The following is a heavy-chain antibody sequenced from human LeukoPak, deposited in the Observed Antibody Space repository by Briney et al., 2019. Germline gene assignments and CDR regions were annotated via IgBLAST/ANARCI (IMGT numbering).Heavy chain of an antibody. CDR1: GGSIKFYY. CDR3: ARGLKLRFLEWLTPNYYMDV. Sequence: SETLSLTCNVSGGSIKFYYWSWIRQSPGKGLEWIGYIYYTGSTKYNPSLKSRLTISVDTSKNQLSLKLSSVTAADTAVYYCARGLKLRFLEWLTPNYYMDVWGKGTTVTVSS. CDR2: IYYTGST. J-gene: IGHJ6*03. D-gene: IGHD3-3*01. V-gene: IGHV4-59*12.